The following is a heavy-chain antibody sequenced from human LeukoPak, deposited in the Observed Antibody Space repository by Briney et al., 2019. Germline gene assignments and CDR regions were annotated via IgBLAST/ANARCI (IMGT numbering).Heavy chain of an antibody. D-gene: IGHD1-7*01. CDR1: GYTFTSYG. CDR3: ARASPTGTTWDDAFDI. Sequence: ASVKVSCKASGYTFTSYGISWVRQAPGQGLEWMGWISAYSGNTNYAQKLQGRVTMTTDTSTSTAYMELRSLRSDDTAVYYCARASPTGTTWDDAFDIWGQGTMVTVS. CDR2: ISAYSGNT. J-gene: IGHJ3*02. V-gene: IGHV1-18*01.